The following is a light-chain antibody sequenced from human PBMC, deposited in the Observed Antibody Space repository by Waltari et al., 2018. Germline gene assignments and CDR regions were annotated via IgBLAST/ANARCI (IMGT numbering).Light chain of an antibody. Sequence: DIQMTQSPSTLSTSVGDRVTITCRASQRIGTGLAWYQQKPGKAPKLLIYRASTLESGVPSRFSGHGSGTEFTLTISSLQPDDFAIYYCQQYNSYPFTFGPGPTVDIK. CDR2: RAS. CDR1: QRIGTG. CDR3: QQYNSYPFT. V-gene: IGKV1-5*03. J-gene: IGKJ3*01.